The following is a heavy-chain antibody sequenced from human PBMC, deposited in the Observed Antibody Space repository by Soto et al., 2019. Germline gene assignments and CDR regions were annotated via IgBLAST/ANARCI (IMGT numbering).Heavy chain of an antibody. J-gene: IGHJ5*02. CDR2: IIPILGIA. Sequence: QVQLVQSGAEVKKPGSSVKVSCKASGGTFSSYTISWVRQAPGQGLEWMGRIIPILGIANYAQKFQGRVTITADKATSTAYMELSSLRSEDTAVYYCARCDYYDSSGYLERNWFDPWGQGTLVTVSS. V-gene: IGHV1-69*02. D-gene: IGHD3-22*01. CDR3: ARCDYYDSSGYLERNWFDP. CDR1: GGTFSSYT.